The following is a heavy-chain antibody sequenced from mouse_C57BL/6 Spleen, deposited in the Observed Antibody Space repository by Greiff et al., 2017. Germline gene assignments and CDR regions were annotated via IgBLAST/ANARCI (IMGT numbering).Heavy chain of an antibody. J-gene: IGHJ4*01. CDR2: INPGSGGT. V-gene: IGHV1-54*01. CDR1: GYAFTNYL. Sequence: VQLQQSGAELVRPGTSVKVSCKASGYAFTNYLIEWVKQRPGQGLEWIGVINPGSGGTNYNEKFKGKATLTADKSSSTAYMQLSSLTSEDSAVYFCASGYYGSSYGDYYAMDYWGQGTSVTVSS. CDR3: ASGYYGSSYGDYYAMDY. D-gene: IGHD1-1*01.